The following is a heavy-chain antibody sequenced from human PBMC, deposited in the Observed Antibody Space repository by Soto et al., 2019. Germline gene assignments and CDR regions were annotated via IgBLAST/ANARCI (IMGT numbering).Heavy chain of an antibody. CDR1: GGSISSGGYY. Sequence: QVQLQESGPGLVKPSQTLSLTCSVSGGSISSGGYYWNWIRQHPGKGLEWIGYIYYSGSTYYNPSLKSRVTISVDTSKNKFSLKLSSVTAADTAVYYCARDKMGGCYFDLWGRGTLVTVSS. J-gene: IGHJ2*01. CDR3: ARDKMGGCYFDL. CDR2: IYYSGST. V-gene: IGHV4-31*03. D-gene: IGHD3-16*01.